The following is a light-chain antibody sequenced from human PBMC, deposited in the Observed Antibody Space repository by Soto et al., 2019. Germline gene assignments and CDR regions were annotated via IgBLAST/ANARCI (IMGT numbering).Light chain of an antibody. J-gene: IGKJ2*01. Sequence: EIVMTQSPATLSVSPGERATLSCRASQSVSSNLAWYQQQPGQAPSLLIYGASTRATGIPATFRGSGSGTEFTLTISSLQSEDFAVYYCQQYNKWPPYTFGQGTKLEIK. CDR3: QQYNKWPPYT. CDR1: QSVSSN. V-gene: IGKV3-15*01. CDR2: GAS.